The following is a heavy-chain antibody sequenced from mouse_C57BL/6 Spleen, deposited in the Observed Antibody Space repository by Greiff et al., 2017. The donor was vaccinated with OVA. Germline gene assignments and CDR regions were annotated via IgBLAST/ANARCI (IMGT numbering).Heavy chain of an antibody. J-gene: IGHJ2*01. Sequence: QVQLQQSGAELARPGASVKLSCKASGYTFTSYGISWVKQRTGQGLEWIGEIYPRSGNTYYNEKFKGKAPLTAEKSSSTAYMEIRSLTSEDSAVNYCARPDYDRNYFDYWGQGTTLTVSS. CDR1: GYTFTSYG. CDR3: ARPDYDRNYFDY. D-gene: IGHD2-4*01. CDR2: IYPRSGNT. V-gene: IGHV1-81*01.